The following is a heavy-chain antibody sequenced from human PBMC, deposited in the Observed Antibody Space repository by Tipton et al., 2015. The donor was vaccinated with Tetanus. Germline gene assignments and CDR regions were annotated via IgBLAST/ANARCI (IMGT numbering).Heavy chain of an antibody. CDR3: ARAEPYSSARCLDR. D-gene: IGHD3-22*01. CDR2: IYYSGNT. Sequence: TLSLTCTVSGGAISSGGYYWTWIRQHPGKGLEWVGYIYYSGNTYYNPSLKTRVTISLDTSKNQFSLKLSSVTAADTADYYCARAEPYSSARCLDRWGRGTLVTVSS. V-gene: IGHV4-31*03. J-gene: IGHJ2*01. CDR1: GGAISSGGYY.